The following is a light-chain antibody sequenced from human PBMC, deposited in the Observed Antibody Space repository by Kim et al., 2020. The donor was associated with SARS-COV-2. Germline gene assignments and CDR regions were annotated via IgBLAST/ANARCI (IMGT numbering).Light chain of an antibody. CDR2: TAS. CDR3: QHYSSYPWT. J-gene: IGKJ1*01. CDR1: QSVDSW. Sequence: DIQMTQSPSTLSASVGDRVTITCRASQSVDSWLAWYQQKPGKAPKLLIYTASNLGGGVPSRFSGSGSGTEFTLTISSLQSDDFAIYYCQHYSSYPWTFGQGTMVDIK. V-gene: IGKV1-5*03.